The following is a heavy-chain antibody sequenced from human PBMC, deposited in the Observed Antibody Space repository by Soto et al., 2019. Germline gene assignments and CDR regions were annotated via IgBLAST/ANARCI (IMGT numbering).Heavy chain of an antibody. V-gene: IGHV1-18*01. CDR2: ISAYNGNT. J-gene: IGHJ5*02. D-gene: IGHD4-4*01. CDR3: ARYPPTTLAEGGWFDP. Sequence: QVQLVQSGAEVKKPGASVKVSCKASGYTFTSYGISWVRQAPGQGLDWMGWISAYNGNTNYAQKLQGRVTMTTDTSKSTAYMERRSLRSDDTAVYYCARYPPTTLAEGGWFDPWGQGTLVTVSS. CDR1: GYTFTSYG.